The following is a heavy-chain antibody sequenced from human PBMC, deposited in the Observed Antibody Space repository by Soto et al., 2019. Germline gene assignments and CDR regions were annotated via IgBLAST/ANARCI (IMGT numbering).Heavy chain of an antibody. D-gene: IGHD3-22*01. Sequence: ASETLSLTCTVSGGSLNSYYWSWIRQPPGKGLEWIGYIYYSGSTNYNPSLKSRVTISVDTSKNQFSLKLSSVTAADTAVYYCARDITYYYDSSGPRGLYGMDVWGQGTTVT. CDR1: GGSLNSYY. V-gene: IGHV4-59*01. CDR3: ARDITYYYDSSGPRGLYGMDV. CDR2: IYYSGST. J-gene: IGHJ6*02.